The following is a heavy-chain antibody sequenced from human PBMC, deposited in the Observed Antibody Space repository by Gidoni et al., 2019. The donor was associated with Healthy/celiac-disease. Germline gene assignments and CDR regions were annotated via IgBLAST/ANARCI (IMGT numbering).Heavy chain of an antibody. CDR2: IYYSAGT. V-gene: IGHV4-39*01. CDR3: ARLFDS. J-gene: IGHJ4*02. Sequence: QLQPQEPGPGLVKPSETLSLTCTVAGGSISSSSYDWGWIRQPPGKGLEWIGSIYYSAGTYYSPSLKSRVTISVDTSKNQSSLKLSSVTAADTAVYYWARLFDSWGQGTLVTVSS. CDR1: GGSISSSSYD.